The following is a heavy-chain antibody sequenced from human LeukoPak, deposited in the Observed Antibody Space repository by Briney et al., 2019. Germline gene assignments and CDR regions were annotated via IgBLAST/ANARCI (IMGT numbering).Heavy chain of an antibody. CDR1: GGSISSGGYS. CDR2: IYHSGST. Sequence: SQTLSLTCAVSGGSISSGGYSWSWIRQPPGKGLEWIGYIYHSGSTYYNPSLKSRVTISVDRSKNQFSLKLSSVTAADTAVYYCARETSSSDLNAFDIWGQGTMVTVSS. CDR3: ARETSSSDLNAFDI. V-gene: IGHV4-30-2*01. D-gene: IGHD6-6*01. J-gene: IGHJ3*02.